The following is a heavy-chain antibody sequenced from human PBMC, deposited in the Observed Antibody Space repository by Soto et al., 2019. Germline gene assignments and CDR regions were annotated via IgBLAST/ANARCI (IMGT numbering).Heavy chain of an antibody. V-gene: IGHV3-30-3*01. CDR2: ISYDGSNK. CDR3: ATGNNWFAP. Sequence: QVQLVESGGGVVQPGRSLRLSCAASGFTFSSYAMHWVRQAPGKGLEWVALISYDGSNKYYADSVKGRFTISRDNSKNTLYLQMNSLRVEDTAVYYCATGNNWFAPWGQGTLVTVSS. J-gene: IGHJ5*02. CDR1: GFTFSSYA.